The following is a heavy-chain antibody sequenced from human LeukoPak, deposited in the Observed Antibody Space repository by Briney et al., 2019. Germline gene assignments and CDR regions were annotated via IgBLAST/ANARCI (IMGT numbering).Heavy chain of an antibody. CDR1: GFTFRNYV. V-gene: IGHV3-30*18. D-gene: IGHD5-18*01. Sequence: GGSLRLSCAASGFTFRNYVIHWVRQAPGKGLEWVAVTSSDLNVKLYADSVKGRFTISRDNSKNTLYVQMNSLRAEDTAVYYCAKKRGYNYGDFDYWGQGTLVTVSS. CDR2: TSSDLNVK. CDR3: AKKRGYNYGDFDY. J-gene: IGHJ4*02.